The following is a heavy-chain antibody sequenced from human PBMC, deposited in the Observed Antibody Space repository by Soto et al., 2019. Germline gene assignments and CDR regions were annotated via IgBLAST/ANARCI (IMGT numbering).Heavy chain of an antibody. D-gene: IGHD1-26*01. J-gene: IGHJ4*02. V-gene: IGHV3-30*04. CDR1: GFTFSSYP. CDR3: AKEGGLSGSYYISSSYYFDY. CDR2: ISYDGSNT. Sequence: PGGSLRLSCAASGFTFSSYPMHWVRQAPGKGPEWVAVISYDGSNTYYADSVKGRFTISRDNSKNTLYLQMNSLRAEDTSVYYCAKEGGLSGSYYISSSYYFDYWGQGTLVTVS.